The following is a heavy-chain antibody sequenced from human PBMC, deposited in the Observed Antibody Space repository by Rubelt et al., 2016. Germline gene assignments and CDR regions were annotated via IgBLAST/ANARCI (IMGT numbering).Heavy chain of an antibody. CDR3: ARVEYYYDSSGYSDY. D-gene: IGHD3-22*01. Sequence: QVQLVQSGAEVKKPGASVKVSCKASGYTFTSYGISWVRQAPGQGLEWMGWISAYNGNTNYAQKHQGRVTMTTDTSTSTAYMELSSLRSDDTAVYYCARVEYYYDSSGYSDYWGQGTLVTVSS. CDR2: ISAYNGNT. J-gene: IGHJ4*02. V-gene: IGHV1-18*01. CDR1: GYTFTSYG.